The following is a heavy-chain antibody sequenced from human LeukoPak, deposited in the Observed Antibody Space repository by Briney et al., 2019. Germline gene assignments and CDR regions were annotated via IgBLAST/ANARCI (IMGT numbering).Heavy chain of an antibody. Sequence: SQTLSLTCAISGDSVSSNSVSWNWIRQSPSRGLEWLGKTYYRSKWYNDYVVSVKSRITINPDTSKNQLSLQLSSVTPEDTAVYFCARMSAGGRLDYWGQGTLVTVSS. D-gene: IGHD2-15*01. CDR2: TYYRSKWYN. V-gene: IGHV6-1*01. CDR1: GDSVSSNSVS. CDR3: ARMSAGGRLDY. J-gene: IGHJ4*02.